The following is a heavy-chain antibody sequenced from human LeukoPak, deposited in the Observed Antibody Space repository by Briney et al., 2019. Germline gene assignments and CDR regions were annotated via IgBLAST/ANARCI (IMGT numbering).Heavy chain of an antibody. V-gene: IGHV5-51*01. CDR2: IYPGDSDT. J-gene: IGHJ4*02. D-gene: IGHD5-18*01. CDR1: GYSFTSYW. CDR3: ARWYTARTFDY. Sequence: GESLKISCKGSGYSFTSYWIGRVRQMPRKGLEWMGIIYPGDSDTRYSPSFQGQVTISADNSISTAYLQWSSLKASDTAMYYWARWYTARTFDYWGQGTLVTVSS.